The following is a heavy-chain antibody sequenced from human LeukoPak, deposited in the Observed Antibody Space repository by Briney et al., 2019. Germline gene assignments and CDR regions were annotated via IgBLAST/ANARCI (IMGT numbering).Heavy chain of an antibody. CDR1: GGSISSYY. D-gene: IGHD6-19*01. J-gene: IGHJ2*01. Sequence: SETLSLTCTVSGGSISSYYWSWIRQFPGKGLEWIGYIYYSGSTNYNPSLKSRVTISVDTSKNQFSLKLSSVTAADTAVYYCARVPVAGYWYFDLWGRGTLVTVSS. CDR2: IYYSGST. CDR3: ARVPVAGYWYFDL. V-gene: IGHV4-59*01.